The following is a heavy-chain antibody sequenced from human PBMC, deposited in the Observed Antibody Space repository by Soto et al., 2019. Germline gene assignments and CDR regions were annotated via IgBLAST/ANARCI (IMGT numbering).Heavy chain of an antibody. CDR1: GFTFSDHY. J-gene: IGHJ1*01. CDR3: TVWGSGNDFGAA. Sequence: EVQLVESGGGLVQPGGSLRLSCAASGFTFSDHYMDWVRQAPGKGLEWVGRSKNKADSYTTEYAASVKGRFTISRDGSENSLYLKRNSLKTEDTAVYYCTVWGSGNDFGAAWGQGILVTVSS. V-gene: IGHV3-72*01. CDR2: SKNKADSYTT. D-gene: IGHD3-10*01.